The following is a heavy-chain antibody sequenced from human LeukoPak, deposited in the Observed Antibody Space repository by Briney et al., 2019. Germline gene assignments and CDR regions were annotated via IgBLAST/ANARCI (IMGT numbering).Heavy chain of an antibody. J-gene: IGHJ4*02. D-gene: IGHD6-19*01. Sequence: ASVKVSCKASGYTFTGYYMHWVRQAPGQGLEWMGWINPNSGGTNYAQKFQGRAAMTRDTSISTAYMELSRLRSDDTAVYYCARDVFSGWIGEDPFYFDYWGQGTLVTVSS. CDR3: ARDVFSGWIGEDPFYFDY. CDR1: GYTFTGYY. CDR2: INPNSGGT. V-gene: IGHV1-2*02.